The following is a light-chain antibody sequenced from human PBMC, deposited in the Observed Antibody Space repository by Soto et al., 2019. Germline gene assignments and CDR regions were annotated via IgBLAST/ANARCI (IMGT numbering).Light chain of an antibody. CDR1: SGDVGTYNY. CDR3: SSFGASNNV. Sequence: QSALTQPPSASGSPGQSVTISCTGTSGDVGTYNYVSWYQQHPGKAPKLIIYEVTKRPSGVPDRFSGSKSGNTASLTVSGLQAEDEADYYCSSFGASNNVFGPGTKLTVL. V-gene: IGLV2-8*01. J-gene: IGLJ1*01. CDR2: EVT.